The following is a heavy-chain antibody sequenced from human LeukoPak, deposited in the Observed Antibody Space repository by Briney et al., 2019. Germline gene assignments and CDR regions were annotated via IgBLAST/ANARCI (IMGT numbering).Heavy chain of an antibody. J-gene: IGHJ4*02. D-gene: IGHD3-10*01. CDR3: AKGYYGSGSYGWFDY. V-gene: IGHV3-23*01. Sequence: GGSLRLSCAASGFTFSSSAMSWVRQAPGKGLEWVSTISGSGDGTYYADSVKGRFTISRDNSKNTLFLHMKSLRAEDTAVYSCAKGYYGSGSYGWFDYWGQGTLVTVSS. CDR2: ISGSGDGT. CDR1: GFTFSSSA.